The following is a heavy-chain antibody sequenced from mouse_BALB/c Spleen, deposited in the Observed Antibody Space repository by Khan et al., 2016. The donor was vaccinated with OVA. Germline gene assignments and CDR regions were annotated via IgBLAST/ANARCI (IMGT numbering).Heavy chain of an antibody. CDR2: IWGDGNT. CDR1: GLSLSNYG. CDR3: AMIYYGSDWFTY. J-gene: IGHJ3*01. D-gene: IGHD2-2*01. Sequence: VQLVESGPGLVAPSQSLSITCTVSGLSLSNYGVSWVRQPPGKGLEWLGVIWGDGNTNYHSALKTRLSISKDNSKSQVFLKLNRLQTDDTATYYCAMIYYGSDWFTYWGQGTLVTVSA. V-gene: IGHV2-3*01.